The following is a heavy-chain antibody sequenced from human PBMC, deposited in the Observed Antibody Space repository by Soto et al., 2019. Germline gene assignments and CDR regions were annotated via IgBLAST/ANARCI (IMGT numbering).Heavy chain of an antibody. CDR2: ISGGGGTT. D-gene: IGHD6-13*01. V-gene: IGHV3-23*01. CDR1: GFTFSSYA. J-gene: IGHJ1*01. CDR3: ARDQAGAGTISRYFQD. Sequence: VQLLESGGGLVQPEGSLRLSCAASGFTFSSYAMSWVRQAPGKGLEWVSGISGGGGTTYYADSVKGRFTISRDNSKNTLYLQVNSLRAEDTALYYCARDQAGAGTISRYFQDWGQGTLVTVSS.